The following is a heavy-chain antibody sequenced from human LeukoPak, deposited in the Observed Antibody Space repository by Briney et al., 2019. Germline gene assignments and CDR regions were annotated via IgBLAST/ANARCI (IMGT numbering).Heavy chain of an antibody. CDR1: GGSISSSSYY. D-gene: IGHD3-10*01. CDR3: ARDHPGSP. Sequence: SETLSLTCTVSGGSISSSSYYWGWIRQPPGKGLEWIGSIYYGGSTYYNPSLKSRVTISVDTSKNQFSLKLISVTAADTALYYCARDHPGSPWGQGILVTVSS. CDR2: IYYGGST. J-gene: IGHJ5*02. V-gene: IGHV4-39*07.